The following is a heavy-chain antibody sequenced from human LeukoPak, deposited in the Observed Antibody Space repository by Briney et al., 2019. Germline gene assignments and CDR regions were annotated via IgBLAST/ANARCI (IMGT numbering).Heavy chain of an antibody. CDR1: GFTFSSYS. J-gene: IGHJ4*02. V-gene: IGHV3-21*01. CDR3: AREGGTGEFDY. D-gene: IGHD3/OR15-3a*01. CDR2: ISSSSSYI. Sequence: GGSLRLSCAASGFTFSSYSMNWVRQAPGKGLEWVSSISSSSSYIFYADSVKGRFTISRDNAKNSLYLQMNSLRAEDTAVYYCAREGGTGEFDYWGQGTLVTVSS.